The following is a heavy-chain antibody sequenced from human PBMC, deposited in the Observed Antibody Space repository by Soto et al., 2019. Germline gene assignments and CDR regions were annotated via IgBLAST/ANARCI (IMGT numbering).Heavy chain of an antibody. CDR3: ARAGGIAMVTGGDY. CDR2: IYHSGST. J-gene: IGHJ4*02. D-gene: IGHD5-18*01. Sequence: SETLSLTCAVSGYFISSGYYWGWIRQPPGRGLEWIGSIYHSGSTYYNPSLKSRVTISVDTSKNQFSLKLSSVTAADTAVYYCARAGGIAMVTGGDYWGQGTLVTVSS. V-gene: IGHV4-38-2*01. CDR1: GYFISSGYY.